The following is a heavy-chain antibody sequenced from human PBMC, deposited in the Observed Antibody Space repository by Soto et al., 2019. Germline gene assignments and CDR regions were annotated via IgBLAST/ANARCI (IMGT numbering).Heavy chain of an antibody. CDR3: ARDLPGITIFGVVTPGYGMDV. D-gene: IGHD3-3*01. V-gene: IGHV3-30-3*01. CDR2: ISYDGSNK. Sequence: ESVGGVVQPGRSLRLSCAASGFTFSSYAMHWVRQAPGKGLEWVAVISYDGSNKYYADSVKGRFTISRDNSKNTLYLQMNSLRAEDTAVYYCARDLPGITIFGVVTPGYGMDVWGQGTTVTVSS. CDR1: GFTFSSYA. J-gene: IGHJ6*02.